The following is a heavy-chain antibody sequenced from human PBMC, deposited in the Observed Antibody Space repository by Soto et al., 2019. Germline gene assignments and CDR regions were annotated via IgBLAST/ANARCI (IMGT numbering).Heavy chain of an antibody. CDR2: IGTRGNTK. V-gene: IGHV3-11*01. Sequence: XESLRLSCATSGFTFSDYYMSWIRQAPGKGLGWVSYIGTRGNTKYYADSVRGRFTISRDNAKNSLYLQMNSLRADDTVVYYCARDGTEYYGEYYDYWGQGTPVTVSS. CDR3: ARDGTEYYGEYYDY. D-gene: IGHD4-17*01. CDR1: GFTFSDYY. J-gene: IGHJ4*02.